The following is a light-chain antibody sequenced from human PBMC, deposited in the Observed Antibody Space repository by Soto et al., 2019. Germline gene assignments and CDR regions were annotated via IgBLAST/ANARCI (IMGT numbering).Light chain of an antibody. CDR3: CSYAGSRILV. Sequence: QSVLTQPASVSGSPGQSIAISCTGTSSDVGSYNLVSWYQHHPGNAPKLMIYEGTKRPSGVSDRFSCSKSGNTASLTISGLHADDEVDYYCCSYAGSRILVFGGGTKVTVL. CDR2: EGT. CDR1: SSDVGSYNL. V-gene: IGLV2-23*01. J-gene: IGLJ2*01.